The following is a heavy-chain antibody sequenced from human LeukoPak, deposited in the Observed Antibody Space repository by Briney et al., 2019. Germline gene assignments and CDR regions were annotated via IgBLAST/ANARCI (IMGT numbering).Heavy chain of an antibody. CDR2: IGLDGSST. CDR3: AELGITMIGGV. Sequence: GGCLRLSCATSGFTFSPFWIHWVRQGPGKGLEWVSRIGLDGSSTNYADSVKGRFTISRDNAKNSLYLQMNSLRAEDTAVYYCAELGITMIGGVWGKGTTVTISS. CDR1: GFTFSPFW. D-gene: IGHD3-10*02. J-gene: IGHJ6*04. V-gene: IGHV3-74*01.